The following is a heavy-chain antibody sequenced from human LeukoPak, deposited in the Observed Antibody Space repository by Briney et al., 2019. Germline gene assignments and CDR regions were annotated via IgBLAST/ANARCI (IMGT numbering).Heavy chain of an antibody. CDR3: TRNVRGAAGPSEI. CDR2: THSSGTT. CDR1: GDSTGGNFY. Sequence: PSETLSLTCSVSGDSTGGNFYWSWIRPHPGRGLEWIGYTHSSGTTFYNPSLKSRSTILMDTSNDLFSLILTSATAADTAVYFCTRNVRGAAGPSEIWGQGTMVTVSS. V-gene: IGHV4-31*03. D-gene: IGHD3-10*02. J-gene: IGHJ3*02.